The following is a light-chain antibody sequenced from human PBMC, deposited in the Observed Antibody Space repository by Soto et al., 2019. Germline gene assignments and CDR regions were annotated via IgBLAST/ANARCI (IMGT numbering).Light chain of an antibody. CDR3: QQYYSTPFT. J-gene: IGKJ3*01. Sequence: DIVMTQSPDSLAVSLGERATINCKSSQSVLYSSNNNNYLAGYQQKPGQPPKLLIYWASTRESGVPDRFSGSLSGTDFTLTISILQAEDVAVYYWQQYYSTPFTFGPGTKVDIK. CDR2: WAS. V-gene: IGKV4-1*01. CDR1: QSVLYSSNNNNY.